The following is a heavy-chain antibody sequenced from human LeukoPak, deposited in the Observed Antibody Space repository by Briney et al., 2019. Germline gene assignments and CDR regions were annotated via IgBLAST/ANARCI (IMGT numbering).Heavy chain of an antibody. CDR2: IKQDGSEK. D-gene: IGHD5-24*01. V-gene: IGHV3-7*01. CDR1: GFIFSSYW. J-gene: IGHJ3*02. CDR3: ARARSRDGYTGSFDI. Sequence: GGSLRLSCAASGFIFSSYWMSWVRQAPGKGLEWVANIKQDGSEKYYVDSVKGRFTISRDNAKNSLYLQMNSLRAGDTALYYCARARSRDGYTGSFDIWGQGTMVTVSS.